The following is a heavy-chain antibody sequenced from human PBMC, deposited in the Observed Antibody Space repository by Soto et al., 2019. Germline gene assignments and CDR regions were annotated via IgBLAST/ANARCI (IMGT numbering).Heavy chain of an antibody. V-gene: IGHV4-39*01. CDR3: ARHERSSGWRGAFDI. CDR2: IYYSGST. D-gene: IGHD6-19*01. J-gene: IGHJ3*02. Sequence: SETLSLTCTVSGGSISSSSYYWGWIRQPPGKGLEWIGSIYYSGSTYYNPSLKSRVTISVDTSKNQFSLKLSSVTAPDTAVYYCARHERSSGWRGAFDIWGQGTMVTVSS. CDR1: GGSISSSSYY.